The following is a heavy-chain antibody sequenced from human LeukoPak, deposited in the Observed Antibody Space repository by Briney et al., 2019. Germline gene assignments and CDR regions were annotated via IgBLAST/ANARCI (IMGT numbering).Heavy chain of an antibody. J-gene: IGHJ3*02. D-gene: IGHD3-22*01. CDR1: GFTFNSYV. CDR2: ISGSGSST. V-gene: IGHV3-23*01. Sequence: GGSLRLSCAASGFTFNSYVMSWVRQAPEKGLEWVSTISGSGSSTHYAETVRGRFTISRDNPKNTLFMQMNSLRAEDTALYYCAISAYYDTSADYGNAFDIWGQGTMVTVSS. CDR3: AISAYYDTSADYGNAFDI.